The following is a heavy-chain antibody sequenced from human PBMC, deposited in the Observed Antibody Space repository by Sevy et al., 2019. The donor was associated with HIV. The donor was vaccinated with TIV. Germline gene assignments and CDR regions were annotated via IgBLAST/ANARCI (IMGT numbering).Heavy chain of an antibody. Sequence: SETLSLTCTVSGYSISSGYYWGWIRQPPGKGLEWIGSIYHSGGTYYNPSLKSRVTISVDTSKNQFSLKLSSVTAADTAVYYCARYRWDYYYYYGMDVWGQGTTVTVSS. CDR3: ARYRWDYYYYYGMDV. CDR1: GYSISSGYY. D-gene: IGHD1-26*01. V-gene: IGHV4-38-2*02. CDR2: IYHSGGT. J-gene: IGHJ6*02.